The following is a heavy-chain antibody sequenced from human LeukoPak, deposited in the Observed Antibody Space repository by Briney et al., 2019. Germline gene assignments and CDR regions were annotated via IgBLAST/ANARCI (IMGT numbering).Heavy chain of an antibody. CDR1: GYTFTDHS. CDR2: VDPSNDDT. J-gene: IGHJ4*02. D-gene: IGHD2-21*01. Sequence: ASVKASCKASGYTFTDHSIHWVRQAPGQGLEWMGYVDPSNDDTNYAPKFHDRVTMTGDTSTRTAYMELSRLTSDDTAVYYCARSLFVAFTDWGEGTLVIVSS. V-gene: IGHV1-2*02. CDR3: ARSLFVAFTD.